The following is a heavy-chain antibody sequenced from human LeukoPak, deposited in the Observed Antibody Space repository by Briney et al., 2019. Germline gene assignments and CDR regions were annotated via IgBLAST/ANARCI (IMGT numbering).Heavy chain of an antibody. CDR3: ARIGDYDILTGYYSPRVTRPYYYYTDV. V-gene: IGHV4-59*12. CDR2: IYYSGST. J-gene: IGHJ6*03. CDR1: GGSISSYY. Sequence: SETLSLTCTVSGGSISSYYWSWIRQPPGKGLEWIGYIYYSGSTNYNPSLKSRVTISVDTSKNQFSLKLSSVTAADTAVYYCARIGDYDILTGYYSPRVTRPYYYYTDVWGKGTTVTVSS. D-gene: IGHD3-9*01.